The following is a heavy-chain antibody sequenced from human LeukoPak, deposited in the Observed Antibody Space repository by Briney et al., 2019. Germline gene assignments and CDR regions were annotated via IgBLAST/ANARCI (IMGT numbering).Heavy chain of an antibody. J-gene: IGHJ5*02. Sequence: GGSLRLSCAASGFTFSSYGMHWVRQAPGKGLEWVSFIQYDGSHKYYADSVKGRFTISRDNSKNTLFLQMNSLRGEDTAVYFCAKAGGIYYPDHFDPWGQGTLVTVSS. V-gene: IGHV3-30*02. CDR3: AKAGGIYYPDHFDP. D-gene: IGHD1-26*01. CDR1: GFTFSSYG. CDR2: IQYDGSHK.